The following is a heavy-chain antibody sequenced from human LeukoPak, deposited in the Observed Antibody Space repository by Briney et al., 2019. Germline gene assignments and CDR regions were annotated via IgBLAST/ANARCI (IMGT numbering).Heavy chain of an antibody. V-gene: IGHV3-23*01. CDR1: GFTFSSYA. CDR3: ARKNYDILAY. CDR2: ISGSGGNT. J-gene: IGHJ4*02. D-gene: IGHD3-9*01. Sequence: GGSLRLSCAASGFTFSSYAMSWVRQAPAKGLEWVSAISGSGGNTYYASSVRGRFTISRDNSKNTVYLQMNSLRAEDTAVYYCARKNYDILAYWGQGTLVTVSS.